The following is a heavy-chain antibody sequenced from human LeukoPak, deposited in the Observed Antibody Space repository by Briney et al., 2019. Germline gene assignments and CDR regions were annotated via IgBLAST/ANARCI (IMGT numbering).Heavy chain of an antibody. CDR2: IYYSGST. J-gene: IGHJ4*02. CDR3: ARGVRFLEAKFDY. V-gene: IGHV4-30-4*01. D-gene: IGHD3-3*01. CDR1: GGSISSGDYY. Sequence: SETLSLTCTVSGGSISSGDYYWSWIRQPPGKGLEWIGYIYYSGSTYYNPSLKSRVTISVDTSKNQFSLKLTSVTAADTAVYYCARGVRFLEAKFDYWGQGTLVTVSS.